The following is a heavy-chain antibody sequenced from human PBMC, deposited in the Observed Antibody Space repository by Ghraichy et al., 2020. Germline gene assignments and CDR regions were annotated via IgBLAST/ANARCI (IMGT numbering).Heavy chain of an antibody. CDR2: ISSRSSSI. CDR1: GFTFSSHS. Sequence: GGSLRLSCGASGFTFSSHSMNWVRQAPGKGLEWVSYISSRSSSIHYADSVKGRFTISRDNAKNSLYLQINSLKDEDTAVYYCARRDLRLAVLDYWGQGTLVTVSS. J-gene: IGHJ4*02. D-gene: IGHD6-19*01. CDR3: ARRDLRLAVLDY. V-gene: IGHV3-48*02.